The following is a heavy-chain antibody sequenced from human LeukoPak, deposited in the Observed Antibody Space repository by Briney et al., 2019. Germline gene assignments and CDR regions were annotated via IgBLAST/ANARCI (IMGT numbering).Heavy chain of an antibody. CDR1: GFTFNSYA. J-gene: IGHJ4*02. CDR3: AKRFMDLFYFDY. Sequence: GGSLRLSCAASGFTFNSYAMSWVRQAPGKGLEWVSAISGSGTGTYYADSVKGRFTISRDNSKNTLYLQMNSLRAEDTAVYYCAKRFMDLFYFDYWGPGSLVTVSS. V-gene: IGHV3-23*01. D-gene: IGHD3-10*01. CDR2: ISGSGTGT.